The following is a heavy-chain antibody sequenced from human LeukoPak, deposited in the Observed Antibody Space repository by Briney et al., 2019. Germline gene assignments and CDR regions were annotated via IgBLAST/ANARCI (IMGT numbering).Heavy chain of an antibody. D-gene: IGHD3-22*01. CDR1: GYTFTSYG. Sequence: ASVKVSCKASGYTFTSYGISWVRPPPGQGLEWMGWISAYNGNTNYAQKLQGRVTMTTDTSTSTAYMELRSLRSDDTAVYYCARDKNGFYDSSGYYSPEHWGQGTLVTVSS. CDR3: ARDKNGFYDSSGYYSPEH. CDR2: ISAYNGNT. V-gene: IGHV1-18*01. J-gene: IGHJ1*01.